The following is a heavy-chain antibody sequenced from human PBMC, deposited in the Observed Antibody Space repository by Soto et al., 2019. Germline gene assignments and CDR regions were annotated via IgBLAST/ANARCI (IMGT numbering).Heavy chain of an antibody. J-gene: IGHJ3*02. CDR1: VGPIKTYY. V-gene: IGHV4-59*01. CDR3: ARDRGASDSFDI. Sequence: PSETLSLTCNVSVGPIKTYYWNWIRQPPGKGLEWIGYIFDSGSTNYNPSLKSRVTFSLDTSKNQFSLRLSSVTAADTAVYYCARDRGASDSFDIWGQGTMVTVSS. CDR2: IFDSGST.